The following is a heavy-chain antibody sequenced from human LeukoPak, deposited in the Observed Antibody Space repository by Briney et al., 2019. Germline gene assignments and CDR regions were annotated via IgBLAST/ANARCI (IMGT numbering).Heavy chain of an antibody. J-gene: IGHJ4*02. CDR1: GGSISNYY. V-gene: IGHV4-4*07. CDR3: ARFSSIAAAFDY. CDR2: IYTSGTT. D-gene: IGHD6-13*01. Sequence: PSETLSLTCTVSGGSISNYYRSWIRQPAGKGLEWIGRIYTSGTTHYNPSLKSRVTMSVDTSKNQFSLNLSSVTAADTAVYYCARFSSIAAAFDYWGLGTLVTVSS.